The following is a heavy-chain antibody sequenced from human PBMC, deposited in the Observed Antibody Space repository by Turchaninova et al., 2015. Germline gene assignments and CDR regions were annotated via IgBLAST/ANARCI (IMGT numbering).Heavy chain of an antibody. CDR2: ISWDGDST. V-gene: IGHV3-43D*04. CDR3: ARDKGVSTKYYFNY. D-gene: IGHD5/OR15-5a*01. CDR1: GFTFDDFA. J-gene: IGHJ4*02. Sequence: EVQLVESGGVVVQPGGSLRLSCAASGFTFDDFAMHWVRQAPGKGLEWVSLISWDGDSTYYADSVSGRFTISRDNSKNSLYLQMNSLRPEDTALYYCARDKGVSTKYYFNYWGQGTLVTVSS.